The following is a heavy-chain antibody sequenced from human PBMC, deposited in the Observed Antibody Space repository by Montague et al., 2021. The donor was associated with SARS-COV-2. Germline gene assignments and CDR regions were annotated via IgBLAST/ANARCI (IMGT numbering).Heavy chain of an antibody. CDR1: GGSINNSY. D-gene: IGHD5-24*01. V-gene: IGHV4-59*12. J-gene: IGHJ5*02. Sequence: SETLSLTCTVSGGSINNSYWSWIRQPPGKGLEWIGYIYYRGGTNYNPSLDTRVIISVDPAKNQFSLKMSSVTAADTAVYYCAREDRWNWFDPWGQGTLVIVSS. CDR2: IYYRGGT. CDR3: AREDRWNWFDP.